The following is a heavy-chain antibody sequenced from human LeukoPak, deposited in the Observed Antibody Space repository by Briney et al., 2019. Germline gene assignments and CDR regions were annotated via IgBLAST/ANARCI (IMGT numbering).Heavy chain of an antibody. Sequence: SDTLSLICTVSGGSISSSSYYWRWIRQPPGKGLEWIGSIYYSGSTYYNPSLKSRVTISVDTSKNQFSLKLSSVTAADTAVYYCARQLGYCSSTSCYADKVDYWGQGTLVTVSS. CDR2: IYYSGST. V-gene: IGHV4-39*01. CDR1: GGSISSSSYY. D-gene: IGHD2-2*01. J-gene: IGHJ4*02. CDR3: ARQLGYCSSTSCYADKVDY.